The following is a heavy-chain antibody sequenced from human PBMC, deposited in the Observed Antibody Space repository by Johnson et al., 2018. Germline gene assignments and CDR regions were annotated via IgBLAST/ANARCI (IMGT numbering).Heavy chain of an antibody. V-gene: IGHV4-39*07. CDR1: GGSISSGNYY. D-gene: IGHD2-2*01. CDR2: GST. Sequence: QVQLQESGPGLVKPSETLSLTCPVSGGSISSGNYYWGWIRQPPGKGLEWIGTGSTYYNPSLKSRVTLSLDPSKNQLSLRLSSVTAADTDIFSGARDQGGGSSTSYRGRAFDIWGQGTMVTVSS. CDR3: ARDQGGGSSTSYRGRAFDI. J-gene: IGHJ3*02.